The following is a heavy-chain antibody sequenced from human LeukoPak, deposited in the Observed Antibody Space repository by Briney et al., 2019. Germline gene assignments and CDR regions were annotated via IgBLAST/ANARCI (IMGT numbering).Heavy chain of an antibody. CDR3: ARHRTMILDY. CDR2: IYYSGST. CDR1: GDSISSYY. Sequence: SQTLSLTCTVSGDSISSYYWSWIRQPPGKGLEWIGYIYYSGSTSYNPSLKSRVTISVDTSKNQFSLKLNSVTAADTAVYYCARHRTMILDYWGQGTLVTVSS. J-gene: IGHJ4*02. V-gene: IGHV4-59*08. D-gene: IGHD3-22*01.